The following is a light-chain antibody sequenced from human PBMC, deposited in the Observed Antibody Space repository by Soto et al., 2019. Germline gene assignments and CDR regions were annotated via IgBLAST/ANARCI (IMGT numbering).Light chain of an antibody. CDR2: GAS. V-gene: IGKV3-20*01. Sequence: EIVLTQSPGTLSLSPGERATLSCRASQSVSSSYLAWYQQKPGQAPRLLIYGASSRATGITDRFSGSGSGTDFPLTISRLEPEDFAVYYCQQYGSSSFTFGQGTKLEIK. CDR3: QQYGSSSFT. J-gene: IGKJ2*01. CDR1: QSVSSSY.